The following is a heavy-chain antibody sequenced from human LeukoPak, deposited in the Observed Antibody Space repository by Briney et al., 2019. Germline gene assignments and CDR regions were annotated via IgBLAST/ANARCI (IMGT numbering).Heavy chain of an antibody. D-gene: IGHD6-13*01. CDR3: ARTYSSSWYSAFDI. CDR2: IYDSGST. V-gene: IGHV4-59*08. J-gene: IGHJ3*02. CDR1: GGSISSYY. Sequence: ASETLSLTCTVSGGSISSYYWSWIRQPPGKGLEGIAYIYDSGSTNYNPSLKSRVAISVDTSKNQFSLKLRSVTAADTAVYYCARTYSSSWYSAFDIWGQGTMVTVSS.